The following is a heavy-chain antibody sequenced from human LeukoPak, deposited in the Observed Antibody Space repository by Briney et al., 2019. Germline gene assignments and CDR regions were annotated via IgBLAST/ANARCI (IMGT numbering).Heavy chain of an antibody. J-gene: IGHJ4*02. Sequence: GGSLRLSCAASGFTFSGYGMHWFRQAPGKGLEWVAFIHYDGARSYYADSVKGRFTISRDNSRNTLYLQMNSLRPEDTAVYYCAKSPKKKTGIAAAIDYWGQGTLVTVSS. CDR2: IHYDGARS. V-gene: IGHV3-30*02. D-gene: IGHD6-13*01. CDR3: AKSPKKKTGIAAAIDY. CDR1: GFTFSGYG.